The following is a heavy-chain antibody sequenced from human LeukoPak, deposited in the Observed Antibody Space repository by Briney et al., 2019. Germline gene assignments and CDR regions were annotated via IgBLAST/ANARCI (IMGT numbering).Heavy chain of an antibody. D-gene: IGHD5-24*01. V-gene: IGHV4-38-2*02. CDR2: IYHSGST. CDR1: GYSISSGYY. Sequence: TSETLSLTCTVSGYSISSGYYWGWIRQPPGKGLEWIGSIYHSGSTYHNPSLKSRVTISVDTSKNQFSLKLSSVTAADTAVYYCARNNYYNWFDPWGQGTLVSVSS. J-gene: IGHJ5*02. CDR3: ARNNYYNWFDP.